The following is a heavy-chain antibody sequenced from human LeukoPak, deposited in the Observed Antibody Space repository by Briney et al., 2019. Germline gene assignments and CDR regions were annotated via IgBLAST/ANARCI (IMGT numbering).Heavy chain of an antibody. CDR2: IYTSGST. V-gene: IGHV4-4*07. J-gene: IGHJ2*01. D-gene: IGHD3-22*01. CDR1: GGSISSYY. Sequence: SETLSLTCTVSGGSISSYYWSWIRQPAGKGLEWIGRIYTSGSTNYNPSLTSRVTMSVDTSKNQFSLKLSSATAADTAVYYCAREQNYYDSSGYPTLYWYFDLWGRGTLVTVSS. CDR3: AREQNYYDSSGYPTLYWYFDL.